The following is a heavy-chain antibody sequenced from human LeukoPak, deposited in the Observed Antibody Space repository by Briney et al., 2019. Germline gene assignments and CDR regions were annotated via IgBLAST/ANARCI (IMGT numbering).Heavy chain of an antibody. J-gene: IGHJ4*02. V-gene: IGHV3-23*01. CDR2: IGGSDTNT. CDR1: GFTFSSYA. CDR3: ARDQAQQLIPSDY. D-gene: IGHD6-13*01. Sequence: PGGSLRLSCSASGFTFSSYAMSWVRQAPGKGLEWVSTIGGSDTNTYYADSVKGRFTISRDNSKNTLYLQMNSLRAEDTAVYYCARDQAQQLIPSDYWGQGTLVTVSS.